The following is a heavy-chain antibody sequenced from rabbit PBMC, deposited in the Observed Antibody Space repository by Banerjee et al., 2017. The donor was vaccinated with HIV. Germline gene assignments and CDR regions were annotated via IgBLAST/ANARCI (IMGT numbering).Heavy chain of an antibody. J-gene: IGHJ4*01. V-gene: IGHV1S45*01. CDR2: ITYRGSA. CDR3: ARSNTYAYAGYAIAFNL. D-gene: IGHD6-1*01. Sequence: QEQLEESGGDLVKPEGSLTLTCTASGFSFSSSYWICWVRQAPGKGLEYIGYITYRGSAYYASWVNGRFTISRENTQNTLYLQLNSLTAADTATYFCARSNTYAYAGYAIAFNLWGQGTLVTVS. CDR1: GFSFSSSYW.